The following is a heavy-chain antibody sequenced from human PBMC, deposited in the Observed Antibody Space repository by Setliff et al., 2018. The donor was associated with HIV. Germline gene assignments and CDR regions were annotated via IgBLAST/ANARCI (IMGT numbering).Heavy chain of an antibody. D-gene: IGHD3-3*01. CDR3: ARGVVDYDFWSGSGDYYYMDV. CDR1: GGSFSGYY. CDR2: IYYSVST. Sequence: SETLSLTCAVYGGSFSGYYWSWIRQSPGRGLEWIGYIYYSVSTKYNPSLKSRVSMSIDTSKNQFSLKMSSVTAADTAAYYCARGVVDYDFWSGSGDYYYMDVWGKGATVTVSS. V-gene: IGHV4-59*12. J-gene: IGHJ6*03.